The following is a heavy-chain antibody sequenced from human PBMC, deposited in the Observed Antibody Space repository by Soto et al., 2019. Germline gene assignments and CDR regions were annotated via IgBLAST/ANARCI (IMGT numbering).Heavy chain of an antibody. J-gene: IGHJ6*02. CDR3: ARDDEYSGNGMDV. D-gene: IGHD3-10*01. Sequence: QVQLVESGGGVVLPGRSLRLSCAASEFTFSNYGMHWVRQAPGKGLEWVAVILNDGSNRYHADSVKDRFTISRDNSKNTLYLQMNSLRAEDTAVYYCARDDEYSGNGMDVWGQGTTVTVS. V-gene: IGHV3-33*01. CDR1: EFTFSNYG. CDR2: ILNDGSNR.